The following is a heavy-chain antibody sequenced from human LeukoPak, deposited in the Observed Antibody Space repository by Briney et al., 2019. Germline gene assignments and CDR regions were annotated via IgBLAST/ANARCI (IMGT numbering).Heavy chain of an antibody. V-gene: IGHV3-23*01. CDR1: GFTFSYYA. J-gene: IGHJ5*01. CDR2: IKARRQST. CDR3: TTRQASILTHDDP. D-gene: IGHD5-24*01. Sequence: GGSLRLSCATSGFTFSYYAMSWVRQAPGKGLEWVWVIKARRQSTFYADFVQGRFIISRDNSKNTLNLQMDSLRVDDTAIYFCTTRQASILTHDDPWGQGTLVTVSS.